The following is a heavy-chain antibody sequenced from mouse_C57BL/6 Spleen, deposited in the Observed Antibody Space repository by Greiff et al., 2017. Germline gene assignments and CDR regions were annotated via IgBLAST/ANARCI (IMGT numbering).Heavy chain of an antibody. V-gene: IGHV10-1*01. Sequence: EVKLMESGGGLVQPKGSLKLSCAASGFSFNTYAMNWVRQAPGKGLEWVARIRSKSNNYATYYADSVKDRFTISRDDSESMLYLQMNNLKTEDTAMYYCVRRGDGTRDAMDYWGQGTPVTVSS. CDR3: VRRGDGTRDAMDY. D-gene: IGHD3-3*01. J-gene: IGHJ4*01. CDR1: GFSFNTYA. CDR2: IRSKSNNYAT.